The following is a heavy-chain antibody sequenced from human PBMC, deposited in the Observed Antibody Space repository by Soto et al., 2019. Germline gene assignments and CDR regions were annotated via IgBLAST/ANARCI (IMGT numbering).Heavy chain of an antibody. J-gene: IGHJ6*03. Sequence: QVQLVQSGAEVKKPGASVKVSCKASGYTFTSYAMHWVRQAPGQRLEWMGWINAGNGNTKYSQKFQGRVTITRDTSASTAYMELSSLRSEDTAVYYCARDLCSGGSCYSFYYYYYMDVWGKGTTVTVSS. V-gene: IGHV1-3*01. CDR1: GYTFTSYA. CDR3: ARDLCSGGSCYSFYYYYYMDV. CDR2: INAGNGNT. D-gene: IGHD2-15*01.